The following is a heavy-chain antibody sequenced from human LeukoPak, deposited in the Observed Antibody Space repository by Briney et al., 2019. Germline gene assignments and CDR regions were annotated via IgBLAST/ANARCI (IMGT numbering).Heavy chain of an antibody. V-gene: IGHV4-61*01. D-gene: IGHD6-13*01. J-gene: IGHJ4*02. Sequence: SETLSLTCTVSGGSVSSGSYYWSWIRQPPGKGLEWIGYVYYSGSTNYNPSLKSRVTISVDTSKNQFSLKLGSVTAADTAVYYCAREVHSSYYFDYWGQGTLVTVSS. CDR1: GGSVSSGSYY. CDR2: VYYSGST. CDR3: AREVHSSYYFDY.